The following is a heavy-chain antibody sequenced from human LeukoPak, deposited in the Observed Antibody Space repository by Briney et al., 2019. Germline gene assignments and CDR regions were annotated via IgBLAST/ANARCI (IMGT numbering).Heavy chain of an antibody. CDR2: IRGKANTYAT. J-gene: IGHJ4*02. CDR3: ARRDDYGDPRSFGY. CDR1: GFTFGDSS. V-gene: IGHV3-73*01. D-gene: IGHD4-17*01. Sequence: GGSLRLSCAASGFTFGDSSIHWVRQASGKGLEWLGRIRGKANTYATLYAESVEGRFILSRDDSENTVYLQMNSLKTEDTAVYYCARRDDYGDPRSFGYWGQGTLVSVSS.